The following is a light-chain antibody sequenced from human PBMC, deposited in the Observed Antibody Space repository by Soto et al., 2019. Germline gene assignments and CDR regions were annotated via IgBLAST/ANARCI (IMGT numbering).Light chain of an antibody. J-gene: IGKJ4*01. Sequence: EIVLTQSPGTLSLSPGESATLSCRASQSVGRNYLAWFQHKPAQAPRLLIYDASNRATGVPDWFSGSGSGTDFTLSVTRLEPEDFAVYYCHQYAVSPLTFGGGTTVEIK. CDR3: HQYAVSPLT. CDR2: DAS. V-gene: IGKV3-20*01. CDR1: QSVGRNY.